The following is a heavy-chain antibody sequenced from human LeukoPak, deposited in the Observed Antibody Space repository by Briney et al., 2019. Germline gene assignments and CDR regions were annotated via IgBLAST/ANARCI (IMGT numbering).Heavy chain of an antibody. J-gene: IGHJ5*02. CDR3: ARGSGGTYYDTLTGWTHGFDP. CDR1: SGSISSYY. Sequence: SETLCLTCTVSSGSISSYYWSWVRQPPGKGLERIWYIYTSGSTNYNPPLKSRVTISVDTSKNQFSLKLSSVTAADTAVYYCARGSGGTYYDTLTGWTHGFDPWGQGTLVTVSS. V-gene: IGHV4-4*09. CDR2: IYTSGST. D-gene: IGHD3-9*01.